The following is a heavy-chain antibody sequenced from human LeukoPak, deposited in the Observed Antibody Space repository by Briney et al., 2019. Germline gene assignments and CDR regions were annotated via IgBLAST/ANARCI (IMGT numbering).Heavy chain of an antibody. CDR2: IYHSGST. CDR3: ARTIYGEGGYFDY. V-gene: IGHV4-38-2*01. Sequence: SETLSLTCAVSGYSISSGYYWGWIRQPPGQGLEWIGSIYHSGSTYYNPSLKSRVTISVDTSKNQFSLKLSSVTAADTAVYYCARTIYGEGGYFDYWGQGTLVTVSS. D-gene: IGHD4-17*01. CDR1: GYSISSGYY. J-gene: IGHJ4*02.